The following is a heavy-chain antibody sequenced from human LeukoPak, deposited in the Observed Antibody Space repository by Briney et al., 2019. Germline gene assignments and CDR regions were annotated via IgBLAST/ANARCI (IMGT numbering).Heavy chain of an antibody. D-gene: IGHD1-20*01. J-gene: IGHJ3*02. CDR3: AKRQYNWNPDAFDI. Sequence: GGSLRLSCAASGFTVSSNYMSWVRQAPGKGLEWVSVIYSGGSTYYADSVKGRFTISRHNSKNTLYLQMNSLRAEDTAVYYCAKRQYNWNPDAFDIWGQGTMVTVSS. V-gene: IGHV3-53*04. CDR2: IYSGGST. CDR1: GFTVSSNY.